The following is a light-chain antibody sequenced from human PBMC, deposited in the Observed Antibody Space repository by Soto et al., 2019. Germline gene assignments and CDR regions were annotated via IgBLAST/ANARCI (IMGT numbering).Light chain of an antibody. CDR1: QSVSSY. J-gene: IGKJ2*01. CDR2: DAS. CDR3: QQRSNWPLMYT. V-gene: IGKV3-11*01. Sequence: EIVLTQSPATLSLSPAERATLSCRASQSVSSYLAWYQQKPGQAPRLLIYDASNRATGIPARFSGSGSGTDFTLTISSLEPEDFAVYYCQQRSNWPLMYTFGQGTKLEIK.